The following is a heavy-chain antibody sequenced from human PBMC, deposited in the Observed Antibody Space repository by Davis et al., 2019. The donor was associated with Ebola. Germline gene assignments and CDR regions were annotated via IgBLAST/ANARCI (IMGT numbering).Heavy chain of an antibody. CDR1: GYTFTSYG. Sequence: ASVKVSCKASGYTFTSYGISWVRQAPGQGLEWMGWISAYNGNTNYAQKLQGRVTMTRDTSTSTVYMELSSLRSEDTAVYYCARAPSIVGATDYYYYYGMDVWGQGTTVTVSS. J-gene: IGHJ6*02. CDR3: ARAPSIVGATDYYYYYGMDV. CDR2: ISAYNGNT. D-gene: IGHD1-26*01. V-gene: IGHV1-18*04.